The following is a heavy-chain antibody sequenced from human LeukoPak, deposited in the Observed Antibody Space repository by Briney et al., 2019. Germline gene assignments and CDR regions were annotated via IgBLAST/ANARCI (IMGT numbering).Heavy chain of an antibody. CDR3: AKDHGGIAI. D-gene: IGHD6-13*01. J-gene: IGHJ3*02. CDR1: GFTFSSYG. V-gene: IGHV3-30*18. Sequence: QPGRSLRLSCAASGFTFSSYGMHWVRQAPGKGLEWVAVISYEGSNKYYADSVKGRFTISRDNSKNTLYLQMNSLRAEDTAVYYCAKDHGGIAIWGQGTMVTVSS. CDR2: ISYEGSNK.